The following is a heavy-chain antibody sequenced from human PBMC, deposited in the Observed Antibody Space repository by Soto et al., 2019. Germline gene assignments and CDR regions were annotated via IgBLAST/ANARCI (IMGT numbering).Heavy chain of an antibody. D-gene: IGHD3-10*01. CDR1: DGSFSNNY. Sequence: QVQLQQWGAGLVKPSETLSLTCGVYDGSFSNNYWTWFRQPPGKGLEWIGEISPSGTTKYIPPLKSGVTISLDTSKMPSSLKVTSVTASDTAVYYCATSLWFGTQPEIWGQGTLVTVSS. CDR3: ATSLWFGTQPEI. CDR2: ISPSGTT. J-gene: IGHJ4*02. V-gene: IGHV4-34*01.